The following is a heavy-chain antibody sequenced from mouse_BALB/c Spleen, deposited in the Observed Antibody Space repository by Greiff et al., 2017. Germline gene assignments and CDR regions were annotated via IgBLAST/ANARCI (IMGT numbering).Heavy chain of an antibody. D-gene: IGHD2-14*01. V-gene: IGHV2-2*02. Sequence: VKVVESGPGLVQPSQSLSITCTVSGFSLTSYGVHWVRQSPGKGLEWLGVIWSGGSTDYNAAFISRLSISKDNSKSQVFFKMNSLQANDTAIYYCARVFYRYYAMDYWGQGTSVTVSS. CDR1: GFSLTSYG. J-gene: IGHJ4*01. CDR2: IWSGGST. CDR3: ARVFYRYYAMDY.